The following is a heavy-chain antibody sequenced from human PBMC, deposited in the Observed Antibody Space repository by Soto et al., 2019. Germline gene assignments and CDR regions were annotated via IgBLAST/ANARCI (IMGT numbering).Heavy chain of an antibody. V-gene: IGHV3-30*18. CDR3: AKGWFGESHFDY. Sequence: SLRLSCAASGFTFSSYGMHWVRQAPGKGLEWVAVISYDGSNKYYADSVKGRFTISRDNSKNTLYLQMNSLRAEDTAVYYCAKGWFGESHFDYWGQGTLVTVSS. CDR1: GFTFSSYG. D-gene: IGHD3-10*01. J-gene: IGHJ4*02. CDR2: ISYDGSNK.